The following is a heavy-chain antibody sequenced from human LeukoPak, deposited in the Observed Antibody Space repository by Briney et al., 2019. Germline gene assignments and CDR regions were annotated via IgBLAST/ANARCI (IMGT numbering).Heavy chain of an antibody. Sequence: GGSLRLSCAPSGFTFSSYTMTWVREAPGKELQWVSSISSSSSYIYYADSVKGRFTISRDNAKNSLYLQMNSLRAEDTAVYYCARVSPEMATMSGDYWGQGTLVTVSS. D-gene: IGHD5-24*01. CDR2: ISSSSSYI. CDR1: GFTFSSYT. J-gene: IGHJ4*02. CDR3: ARVSPEMATMSGDY. V-gene: IGHV3-21*01.